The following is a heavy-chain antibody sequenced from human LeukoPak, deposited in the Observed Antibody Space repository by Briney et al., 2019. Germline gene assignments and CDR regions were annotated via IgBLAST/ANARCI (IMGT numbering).Heavy chain of an antibody. CDR2: IDHDGSEK. CDR3: ARTTYGDY. J-gene: IGHJ4*02. CDR1: GFIFSSYW. D-gene: IGHD1-1*01. Sequence: GGSLRLSCAASGFIFSSYWMTWVRQAPGKGLEWVANIDHDGSEKYYVDSVKGRFTISRDNAKNSLYLQMSSLRAEDTAVYYCARTTYGDYWGQGTLVTVSS. V-gene: IGHV3-7*02.